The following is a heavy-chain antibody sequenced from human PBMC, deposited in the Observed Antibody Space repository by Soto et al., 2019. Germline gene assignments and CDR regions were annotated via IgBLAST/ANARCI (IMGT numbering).Heavy chain of an antibody. J-gene: IGHJ6*02. V-gene: IGHV5-10-1*01. CDR3: ATIPSYYYSGMDV. Sequence: PGESLKIFCQGSGYSFNSYWISWVRQMPGKGLEWMGRIDPSDSYTNYSPSFQGHVTISADKSISTAYLQWSSLKASDTAMYYCATIPSYYYSGMDVWGQGTTVTVSS. CDR1: GYSFNSYW. CDR2: IDPSDSYT. D-gene: IGHD2-21*01.